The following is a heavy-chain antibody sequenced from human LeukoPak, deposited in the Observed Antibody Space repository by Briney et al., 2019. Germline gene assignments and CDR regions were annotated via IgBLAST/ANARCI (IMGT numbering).Heavy chain of an antibody. D-gene: IGHD3-10*01. Sequence: PSETLSLTCTVSGGSISSGSYYWSWIRQPAGKGLGWIGRIYTSGSTNYNPSLKSRVTISVDTSKNQFSLKLSSVTAADTAVYYCAREYVGYYGSGSSENIFDYWGQGTLVTVSS. J-gene: IGHJ4*02. V-gene: IGHV4-61*02. CDR2: IYTSGST. CDR1: GGSISSGSYY. CDR3: AREYVGYYGSGSSENIFDY.